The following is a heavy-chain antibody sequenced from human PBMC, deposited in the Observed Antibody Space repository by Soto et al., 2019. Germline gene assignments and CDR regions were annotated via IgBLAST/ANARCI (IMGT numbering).Heavy chain of an antibody. J-gene: IGHJ4*02. CDR2: IKPDGSET. V-gene: IGHV3-7*01. CDR1: GFSFSSKW. Sequence: EVELVESGGGLVQPGGSLTLSCSASGFSFSSKWMTWVRQAPGKGLQWVANIKPDGSETYYLDSVKGRFTISRDNTKTSLYLQMNGLRAEEAALYFCATDLNWENYWGQGTLVTVSS. CDR3: ATDLNWENY. D-gene: IGHD1-1*01.